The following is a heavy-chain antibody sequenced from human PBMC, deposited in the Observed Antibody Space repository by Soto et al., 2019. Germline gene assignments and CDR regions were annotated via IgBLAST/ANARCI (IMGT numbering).Heavy chain of an antibody. J-gene: IGHJ6*02. V-gene: IGHV1-69*01. CDR2: IIPILGTA. CDR3: ARRGYCSSTSCYSRNYYYYGMDV. CDR1: GGTFSSYA. Sequence: QVQLVQSGAEVKKPGSSVKVSCKASGGTFSSYAISWVRQAPGQGLEWMGGIIPILGTANYAQKFQGRVTITADESTSTAYMELSSLRSEDTAVYYCARRGYCSSTSCYSRNYYYYGMDVWGQGTTVTVSS. D-gene: IGHD2-2*01.